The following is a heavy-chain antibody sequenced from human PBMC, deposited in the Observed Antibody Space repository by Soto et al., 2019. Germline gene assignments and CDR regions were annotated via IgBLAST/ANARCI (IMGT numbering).Heavy chain of an antibody. CDR1: GGTFSSYA. V-gene: IGHV1-69*01. D-gene: IGHD6-13*01. CDR2: IIPIFGTA. J-gene: IGHJ6*02. CDR3: AIRIAAGYYYYYGMDV. Sequence: QVQLVQSGAEVKKPGSSVKVSCKASGGTFSSYAISWVRQAPGQGLEWMGGIIPIFGTANYAQKFQGRVTITADESTSTVYMELSSLRSEDTAVYYCAIRIAAGYYYYYGMDVWGQGTTVTVSS.